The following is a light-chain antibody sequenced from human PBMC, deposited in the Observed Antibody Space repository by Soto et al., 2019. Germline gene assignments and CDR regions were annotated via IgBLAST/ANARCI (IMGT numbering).Light chain of an antibody. J-gene: IGKJ1*01. V-gene: IGKV3-15*01. CDR3: QQYNSWLRT. CDR1: QSVNSN. CDR2: GAS. Sequence: EIIMEHSPSTLSVSPRESGTLSCRASQSVNSNLAWYQQKPGQAPRLLIYGASSRATGIPARFSGSGSGTEFTLTITSLQSEDFAVYYCQQYNSWLRTFGQGTKVDI.